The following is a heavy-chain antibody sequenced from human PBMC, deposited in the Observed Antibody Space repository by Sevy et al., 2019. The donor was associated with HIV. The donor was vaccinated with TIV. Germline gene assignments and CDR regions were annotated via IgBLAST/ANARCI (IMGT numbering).Heavy chain of an antibody. J-gene: IGHJ4*02. V-gene: IGHV6-1*01. CDR2: TYYRSKWYN. D-gene: IGHD6-13*01. CDR1: GDSVSSNSAA. Sequence: SQTISLTCAISGDSVSSNSAAWNWIRQSPSRALEWLGRTYYRSKWYNDYAVSVKSRITINPDTSKNQFSLQLNSVTPEDMAMYYCARALGSSSWYGGYYFDYWGQGTLVTVSS. CDR3: ARALGSSSWYGGYYFDY.